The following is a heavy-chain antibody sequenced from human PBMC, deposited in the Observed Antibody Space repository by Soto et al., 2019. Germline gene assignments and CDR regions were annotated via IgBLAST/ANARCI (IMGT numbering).Heavy chain of an antibody. D-gene: IGHD6-19*01. CDR3: AKDNSGWAHHAFDM. J-gene: IGHJ3*02. V-gene: IGHV3-33*06. Sequence: PGGTLRLPFAASGFTFSSHGMHRGRQAPSKGLEWVAVIWYDGSIKSYAASVKGRLTISRDNSRNRLYLQINSLRAEDTAVYFCAKDNSGWAHHAFDMWGQGTMVTVSS. CDR2: IWYDGSIK. CDR1: GFTFSSHG.